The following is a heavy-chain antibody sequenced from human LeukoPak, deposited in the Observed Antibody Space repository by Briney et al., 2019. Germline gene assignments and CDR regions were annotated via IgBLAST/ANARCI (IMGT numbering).Heavy chain of an antibody. J-gene: IGHJ3*02. D-gene: IGHD3-22*01. V-gene: IGHV3-23*01. CDR2: ISGSGGST. Sequence: AGGSLRLSCTASGFTFSSYAVSWVRQAPGKGLEWVSAISGSGGSTYYADSVKGRFTISRDNSKNTLYLQMNSLRAEDTAVYYCAKDRLPYYYDSSGYYRGAFDIWGQGTMVTVSS. CDR1: GFTFSSYA. CDR3: AKDRLPYYYDSSGYYRGAFDI.